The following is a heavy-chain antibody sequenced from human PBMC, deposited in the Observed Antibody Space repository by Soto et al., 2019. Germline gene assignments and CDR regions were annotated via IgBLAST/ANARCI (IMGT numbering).Heavy chain of an antibody. V-gene: IGHV4-59*02. CDR1: GDSVSSGY. J-gene: IGHJ4*02. CDR2: MYFGGSF. CDR3: ARTAYDSSGYTMEYDY. Sequence: SETLSLTCNVSGDSVSSGYWSWIRQPPGKGLEWIGFMYFGGSFNYNPSLASRVTISVETSKNQFSMKMTSVTAADTAVYYCARTAYDSSGYTMEYDYWGQGTLVTVSS. D-gene: IGHD3-22*01.